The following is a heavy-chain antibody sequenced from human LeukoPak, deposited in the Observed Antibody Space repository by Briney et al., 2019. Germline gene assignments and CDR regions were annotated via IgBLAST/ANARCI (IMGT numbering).Heavy chain of an antibody. V-gene: IGHV3-21*01. D-gene: IGHD3-22*01. CDR3: ARSTPYYYDSSGYYSHAFDI. Sequence: PGGSLRLSCAASGFTFSSYEMNWVRQAPGKGLEWVSSISSSSSYIYYADSVKGRFTISRDNAKNSLYLQMNSLRAEDTAVYYCARSTPYYYDSSGYYSHAFDIWGQGTMVTVSS. J-gene: IGHJ3*02. CDR1: GFTFSSYE. CDR2: ISSSSSYI.